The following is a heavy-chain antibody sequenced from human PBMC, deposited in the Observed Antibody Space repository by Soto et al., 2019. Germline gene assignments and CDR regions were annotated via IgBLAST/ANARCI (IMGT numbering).Heavy chain of an antibody. J-gene: IGHJ6*02. CDR3: ARRQVVGGAQYYYYGMDV. Sequence: QVQLVQSGAEVKKPGSSVKVSYKASGGTFSSYAISWVRQAPGQGLEWMGGIIPIFGTANYAQKFQGRVTITADKSTSTAYMELSSLRSEDTAVYYCARRQVVGGAQYYYYGMDVWGQGTTVTVSS. V-gene: IGHV1-69*06. CDR2: IIPIFGTA. D-gene: IGHD2-2*01. CDR1: GGTFSSYA.